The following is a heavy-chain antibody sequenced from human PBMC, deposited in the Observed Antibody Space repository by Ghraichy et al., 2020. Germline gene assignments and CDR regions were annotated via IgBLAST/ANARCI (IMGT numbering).Heavy chain of an antibody. CDR2: IKQDGSDK. CDR1: GFTFSSYF. Sequence: GGSLRLSCEASGFTFSSYFMSWVRQAPGKGLEWVANIKQDGSDKYYFDSVKGRFTISRDNAKNSLYLQMNSLRAEDTAVYYCARDFYLYHGGGRKDAFDFWGQGTMVIVSS. CDR3: ARDFYLYHGGGRKDAFDF. V-gene: IGHV3-7*03. D-gene: IGHD2/OR15-2a*01. J-gene: IGHJ3*01.